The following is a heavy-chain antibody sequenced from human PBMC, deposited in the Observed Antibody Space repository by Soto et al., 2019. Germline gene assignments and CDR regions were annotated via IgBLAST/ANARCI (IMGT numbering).Heavy chain of an antibody. CDR1: GFTFNIYA. V-gene: IGHV3-30-3*01. J-gene: IGHJ4*02. CDR3: VRSSVVPTPDFAY. D-gene: IGHD2-21*01. Sequence: QVRLVESGGGVVQPGRSLRLSCAASGFTFNIYAMHWVRQAPGKGLEWVAVISHDGTSRYYADSVKGRVTISRDNSKSMVFVQMNSLGVEDTAVDYCVRSSVVPTPDFAYGGQGTLVTVSS. CDR2: ISHDGTSR.